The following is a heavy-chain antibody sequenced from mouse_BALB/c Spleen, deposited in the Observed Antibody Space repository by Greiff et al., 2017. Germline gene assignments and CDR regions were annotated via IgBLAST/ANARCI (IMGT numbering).Heavy chain of an antibody. V-gene: IGHV1-77*01. CDR2: IYPGSGNT. CDR3: ARGWFAY. CDR1: GYTFTDYY. J-gene: IGHJ3*01. Sequence: VQLQQSGAELARPGASVKLSCKASGYTFTDYYINWVKQRTGQGLEWIGEIYPGSGNTYYNEKFKGKATLTADKSSSTAYMQLSSLTSEDSAVYFCARGWFAYWGQGTLVTVSA.